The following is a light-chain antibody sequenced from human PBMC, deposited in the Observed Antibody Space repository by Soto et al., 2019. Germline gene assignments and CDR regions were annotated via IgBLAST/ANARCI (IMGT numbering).Light chain of an antibody. J-gene: IGKJ5*01. CDR3: QNYYSAPIN. CDR1: QGISNY. Sequence: DIQMTQSPSSLSASVGNRVSITCRASQGISNYLAWYQQKPGKVPKVLIYAASTLQPGVPSRFSGSGSGTDFTLTINSLQPDDIATYYCQNYYSAPINFGQGTRLEIK. CDR2: AAS. V-gene: IGKV1-27*01.